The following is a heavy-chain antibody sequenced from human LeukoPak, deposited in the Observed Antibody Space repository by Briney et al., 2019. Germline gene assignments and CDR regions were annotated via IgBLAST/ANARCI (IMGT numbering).Heavy chain of an antibody. CDR1: GGSSISGSYY. CDR3: ARGGGASNWFDP. D-gene: IGHD2-21*01. CDR2: IYTSGGT. Sequence: SETLSLTCTVSGGSSISGSYYWTWIRQPAGKGLEWIGRIYTSGGTNYNPSLRSRVTISVDTSMNQFSLKLSSVTAADTAVYYCARGGGASNWFDPWGQGTLVTVSS. V-gene: IGHV4-61*02. J-gene: IGHJ5*02.